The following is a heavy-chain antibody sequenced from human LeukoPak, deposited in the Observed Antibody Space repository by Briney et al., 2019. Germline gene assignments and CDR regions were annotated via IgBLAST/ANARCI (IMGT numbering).Heavy chain of an antibody. D-gene: IGHD3-10*01. V-gene: IGHV5-51*01. Sequence: RGESLKISCQVSGYIFTNYWIGWVRQMPGKRLESMGIIYPADSDTTYSPSFQGQVTISADKSISTVYLQWSSLKASDTAMYYCARQSRDGSETRGYYFDYWGPGTQVTVSS. CDR2: IYPADSDT. J-gene: IGHJ4*02. CDR1: GYIFTNYW. CDR3: ARQSRDGSETRGYYFDY.